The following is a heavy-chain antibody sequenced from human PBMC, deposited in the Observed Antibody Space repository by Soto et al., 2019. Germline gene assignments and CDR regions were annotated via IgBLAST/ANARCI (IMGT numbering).Heavy chain of an antibody. V-gene: IGHV3-23*01. Sequence: GGSLRLSCAASGFSISTYGVTWVRQAPGKGLEWVSGFSGSSGNTYYADSVKGRFTISRDNSKNTVYLQMNSLRAEDTAVYYCARWNGYGDSRGQGTLVTV. CDR1: GFSISTYG. J-gene: IGHJ4*02. CDR2: FSGSSGNT. CDR3: ARWNGYGDS. D-gene: IGHD1-1*01.